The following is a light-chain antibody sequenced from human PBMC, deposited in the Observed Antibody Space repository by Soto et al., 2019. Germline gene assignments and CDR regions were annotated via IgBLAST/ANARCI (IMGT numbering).Light chain of an antibody. J-gene: IGKJ3*01. CDR3: QQYGSSPIT. V-gene: IGKV3-20*01. CDR1: QSVSRSY. Sequence: EIVLTQSPGTLSLSPGERATLSCRASQSVSRSYLAWYQQKHGQAPRLLIYGASSRATGIPDRFSGSGSGTDFTLTISRLEPEDFAVYYCQQYGSSPITFGPGTKVDIK. CDR2: GAS.